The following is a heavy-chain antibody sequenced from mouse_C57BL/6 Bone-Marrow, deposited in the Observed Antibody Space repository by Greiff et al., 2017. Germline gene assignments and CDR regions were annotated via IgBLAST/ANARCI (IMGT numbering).Heavy chain of an antibody. D-gene: IGHD2-5*01. CDR1: GYTFTSYW. CDR3: ARYYSNYLSWFAY. Sequence: VQLQQPGAELVKPGASVKLSCKASGYTFTSYWMHWVKQRPGQGLEWIGMIHPNSGSTNYNEKFKSKATLTVDKSSSTAYMQLSSLTSEDAAFYYCARYYSNYLSWFAYWGQGTLVTVSA. J-gene: IGHJ3*01. V-gene: IGHV1-64*01. CDR2: IHPNSGST.